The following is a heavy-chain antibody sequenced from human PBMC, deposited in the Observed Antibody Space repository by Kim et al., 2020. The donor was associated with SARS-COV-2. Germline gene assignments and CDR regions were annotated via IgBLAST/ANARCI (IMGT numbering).Heavy chain of an antibody. J-gene: IGHJ6*02. CDR1: GFTFSSYW. V-gene: IGHV3-7*01. Sequence: GGSLRLSCAASGFTFSSYWMSWVRQAPGKGLEWVANIKQDGSEKYYVDSVKGLFTISRDNAKNSLYLQMNSLRAEDTAVYYCARDGDFWSGYYYYYYGMDVWGQGTTVTVSS. CDR2: IKQDGSEK. D-gene: IGHD3-3*01. CDR3: ARDGDFWSGYYYYYYGMDV.